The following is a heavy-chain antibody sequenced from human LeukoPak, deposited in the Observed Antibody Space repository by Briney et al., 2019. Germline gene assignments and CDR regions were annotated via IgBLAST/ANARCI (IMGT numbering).Heavy chain of an antibody. CDR3: AREDSSGYYYFDY. V-gene: IGHV4-39*02. Sequence: SETLSLTCSVSGGSISSSSYFWGWIRQPPGKGLEWIASVHYSGSTYYNPSLKSRVTISVDTSKNQFSLKLSSVTAADTAVYYCAREDSSGYYYFDYWGQGTLVTVSS. D-gene: IGHD3-22*01. J-gene: IGHJ4*02. CDR2: VHYSGST. CDR1: GGSISSSSYF.